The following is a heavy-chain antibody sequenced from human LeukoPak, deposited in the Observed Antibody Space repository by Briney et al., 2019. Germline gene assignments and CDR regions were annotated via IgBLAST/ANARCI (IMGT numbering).Heavy chain of an antibody. Sequence: PGGSLRLSCAASGFTVSSNYMSWVRQAPGKGLEWVSVIYSGGSTYYADSVKGRFTISRDNSKNTQYLQMNSLRAEDTAVYYCARDSVSSYGYLFDYWGQGTLVTVSS. D-gene: IGHD5-18*01. V-gene: IGHV3-66*02. CDR2: IYSGGST. CDR3: ARDSVSSYGYLFDY. J-gene: IGHJ4*02. CDR1: GFTVSSNY.